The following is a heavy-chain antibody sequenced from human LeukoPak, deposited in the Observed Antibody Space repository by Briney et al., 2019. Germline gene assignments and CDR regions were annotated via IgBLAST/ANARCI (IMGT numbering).Heavy chain of an antibody. CDR1: GYTFTTYG. CDR2: ISAYNGNT. V-gene: IGHV1-18*01. J-gene: IGHJ4*02. CDR3: AREVGATTKPLFDY. D-gene: IGHD1-26*01. Sequence: ASVKVSCKASGYTFTTYGITWVRQAPGQGLEWMGWISAYNGNTKYAQKVQGRVTMTTDTSTSTAYMELRSLRSDDTAVYYCAREVGATTKPLFDYWGQGTLVTVSS.